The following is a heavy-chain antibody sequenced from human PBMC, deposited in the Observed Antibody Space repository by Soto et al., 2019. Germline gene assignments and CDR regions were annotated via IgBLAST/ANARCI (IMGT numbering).Heavy chain of an antibody. CDR2: IYHSGST. V-gene: IGHV4-4*02. CDR3: ARAKTTMIVPENF. D-gene: IGHD3-22*01. CDR1: GGSISSSNW. J-gene: IGHJ4*02. Sequence: TSETLSLTCAVSGGSISSSNWWSWVRQPPGKGLEWIGEIYHSGSTNYNPSLKSRVTISVDKSKNQFSLKLSSVTAADTAIYYCARAKTTMIVPENFWGQGTLVTVSS.